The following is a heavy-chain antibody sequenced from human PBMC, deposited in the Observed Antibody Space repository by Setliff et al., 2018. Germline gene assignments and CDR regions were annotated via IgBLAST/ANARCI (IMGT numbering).Heavy chain of an antibody. V-gene: IGHV3-11*04. CDR1: GFTFSDYY. CDR3: ARDLITTTVPEWLLYTPTTYFDY. J-gene: IGHJ4*02. CDR2: ISSSGSTI. D-gene: IGHD3-3*01. Sequence: GGSLRLSCAASGFTFSDYYMSWIRQAPGKGLEWVSYISSSGSTIYYADSVKGRFTISRDNAKNSLYLQMNSLRAEDTAVYYCARDLITTTVPEWLLYTPTTYFDYWGQGTLVTVSS.